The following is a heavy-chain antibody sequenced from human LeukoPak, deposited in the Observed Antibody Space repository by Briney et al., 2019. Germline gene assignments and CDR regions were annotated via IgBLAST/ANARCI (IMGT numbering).Heavy chain of an antibody. CDR3: ARGHYDVLAASYKWTPDY. Sequence: GGSLRLSCAASGFTFNTFNMNWVRQAPGKGLEWVSSITSGGDYIYYADSVKGRFTTSRDNAKNSLYLQLNSLRVEDTAVYYCARGHYDVLAASYKWTPDYWGQGTLVTVSS. CDR1: GFTFNTFN. J-gene: IGHJ4*02. V-gene: IGHV3-21*01. D-gene: IGHD3-9*01. CDR2: ITSGGDYI.